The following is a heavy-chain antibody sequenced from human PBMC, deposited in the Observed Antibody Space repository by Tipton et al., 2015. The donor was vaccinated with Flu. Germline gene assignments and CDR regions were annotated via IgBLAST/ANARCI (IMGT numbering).Heavy chain of an antibody. CDR2: IYHSGST. V-gene: IGHV4-38-2*02. Sequence: LRLSCAVSGYSISSGYYWGWIRQPPGKGLEWIGSIYHSGSTYYNPSLKSRVTISVDTSKNQFSLKLSSVTAADTAVYYCARDNGAMVPLMTDYWGQGTLVTVSS. J-gene: IGHJ4*02. D-gene: IGHD3-10*01. CDR1: GYSISSGYY. CDR3: ARDNGAMVPLMTDY.